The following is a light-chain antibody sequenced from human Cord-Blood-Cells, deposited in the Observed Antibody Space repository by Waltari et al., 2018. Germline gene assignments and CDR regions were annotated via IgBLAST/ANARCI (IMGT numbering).Light chain of an antibody. V-gene: IGKV3-11*01. CDR2: DAS. CDR3: QQRSTS. Sequence: EIVLTQSPATLSLSPGERATLSCRAGQSVSSYLAWYQQKPGQALRLLIYDASNRATGIPARFGGSGSGTDFTRTISSLEPEDFAVYYCQQRSTSFGPGTKVDIK. J-gene: IGKJ3*01. CDR1: QSVSSY.